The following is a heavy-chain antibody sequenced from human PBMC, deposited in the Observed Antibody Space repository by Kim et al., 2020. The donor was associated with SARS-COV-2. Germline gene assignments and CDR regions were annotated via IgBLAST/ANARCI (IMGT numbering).Heavy chain of an antibody. D-gene: IGHD3-10*01. Sequence: SETLSLTCAVYGGSFSGYYWSWIRQPPGKGLEWIGEINHSGSTNYNPSLKSRVTISVDTSKNQFSLKLSSVTAADTAVYYCARGLRKNYYGSVRQYYFDYWGQGTLVTVSS. CDR1: GGSFSGYY. CDR2: INHSGST. J-gene: IGHJ4*02. V-gene: IGHV4-34*01. CDR3: ARGLRKNYYGSVRQYYFDY.